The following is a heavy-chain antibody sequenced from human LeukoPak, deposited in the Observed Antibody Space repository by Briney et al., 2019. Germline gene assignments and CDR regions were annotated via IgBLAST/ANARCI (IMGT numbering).Heavy chain of an antibody. J-gene: IGHJ6*03. V-gene: IGHV1-2*02. D-gene: IGHD1-14*01. CDR2: INPNSGGT. CDR1: GYTFTGYY. CDR3: ARDHPRRRNSIGYMDV. Sequence: ASVKVSCKASGYTFTGYYMHWVRQAPGQGLEWMGWINPNSGGTNYAQKFQGRVTMTRDTSISTAYMELSRLRSEDTAVYYCARDHPRRRNSIGYMDVWGKGTTVTVSS.